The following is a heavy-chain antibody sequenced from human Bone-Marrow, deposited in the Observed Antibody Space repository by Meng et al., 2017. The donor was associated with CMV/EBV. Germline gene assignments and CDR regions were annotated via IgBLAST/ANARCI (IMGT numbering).Heavy chain of an antibody. J-gene: IGHJ4*02. V-gene: IGHV3-15*01. CDR2: IKSKTDGGTT. CDR1: GFTFNNAW. CDR3: AKDPKASAVVCSSTSCYFDH. Sequence: GQSLKISCAASGFTFNNAWMSWVRQAPGKGLEWVGRIKSKTDGGTTDYAAPVKGRFIISRDDSKNTLYLQMNSLRAEDTAVYYCAKDPKASAVVCSSTSCYFDHWGQGTLVTVSS. D-gene: IGHD2-2*01.